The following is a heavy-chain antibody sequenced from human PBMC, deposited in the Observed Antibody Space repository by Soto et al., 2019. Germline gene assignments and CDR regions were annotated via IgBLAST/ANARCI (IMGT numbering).Heavy chain of an antibody. V-gene: IGHV4-61*01. CDR2: IYYSGST. CDR3: ARALYGGNSESGFGY. J-gene: IGHJ4*02. D-gene: IGHD4-17*01. CDR1: GGSVSSGSYY. Sequence: SETLSLTCTVSGGSVSSGSYYWSWIRQPPGKGLEWIGYIYYSGSTNYNPSLKSRVTISVDTSKNQFSLKLSSVTAADTAVYYCARALYGGNSESGFGYWGQGTLVTVSS.